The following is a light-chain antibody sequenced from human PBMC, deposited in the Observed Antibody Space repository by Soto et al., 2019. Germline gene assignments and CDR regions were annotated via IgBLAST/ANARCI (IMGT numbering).Light chain of an antibody. CDR2: EIS. V-gene: IGKV2-24*01. CDR1: QSLLHSDGNTY. CDR3: MQATQFPRT. Sequence: DIVMTQTPLSSPVTLGQPASISCRSSQSLLHSDGNTYLSWFHQRPGQPPRLLIYEISKRLSGVPDRFSGSGAGTDFTLKISRVEADDVRTYYCMQATQFPRTFGQGTKVEI. J-gene: IGKJ1*01.